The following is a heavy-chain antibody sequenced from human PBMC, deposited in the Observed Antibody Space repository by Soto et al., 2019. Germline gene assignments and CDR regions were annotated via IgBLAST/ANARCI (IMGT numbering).Heavy chain of an antibody. J-gene: IGHJ6*02. Sequence: QVQLVQSGAEVKKPGSSVKVSCKASGGTFSSYAISWVRQAPGQGLEWMGGIIPIFGTANYAQKFQGRVTITADESTCTAYMELSSLRSEDTAVYYCAREYIVVVPAATVPNYYYGMDVWGQGTTVTVSS. CDR2: IIPIFGTA. CDR1: GGTFSSYA. CDR3: AREYIVVVPAATVPNYYYGMDV. D-gene: IGHD2-2*01. V-gene: IGHV1-69*01.